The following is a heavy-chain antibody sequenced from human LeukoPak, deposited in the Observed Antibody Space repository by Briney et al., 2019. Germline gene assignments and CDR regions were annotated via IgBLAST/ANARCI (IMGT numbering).Heavy chain of an antibody. J-gene: IGHJ4*02. CDR3: AKAPVTTCSGAYCYPFDY. CDR1: GFTFSSSA. D-gene: IGHD2-15*01. Sequence: GGSLRLSCAASGFTFSSSAMSWVRQAPGKGLEWVSNISGSGSGGSTYYADSVKGRFTISRDSYKNTLYLQMNSLRAEDAAVYYCAKAPVTTCSGAYCYPFDYWGQGTLVTVSS. V-gene: IGHV3-23*01. CDR2: ISGSGSGGST.